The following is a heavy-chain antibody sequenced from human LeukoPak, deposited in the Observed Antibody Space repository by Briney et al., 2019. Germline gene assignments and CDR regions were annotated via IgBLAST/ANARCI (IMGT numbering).Heavy chain of an antibody. Sequence: SVKVSCKASGGTFSSYAISWVRQAPGQGLEWIGGIIPIFGTANYAQKFQGRVTITTDESTSTAYMELSSLRSEDTAVYHCARVETVVVMGDGYFDYWGQGTLVTVSS. CDR2: IIPIFGTA. J-gene: IGHJ4*02. CDR1: GGTFSSYA. CDR3: ARVETVVVMGDGYFDY. D-gene: IGHD3-22*01. V-gene: IGHV1-69*05.